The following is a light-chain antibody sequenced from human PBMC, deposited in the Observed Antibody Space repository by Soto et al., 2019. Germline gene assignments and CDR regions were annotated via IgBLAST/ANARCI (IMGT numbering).Light chain of an antibody. CDR3: SSYTSSRSVV. CDR1: SSDVGGYNY. J-gene: IGLJ2*01. CDR2: EVS. V-gene: IGLV2-14*01. Sequence: QSALTQPASVSGSPGQSLTISCTGTSSDVGGYNYVSWYQHHPGKAPKLMIYEVSNRPSGVSNRFSGSKSGNTASLTISGLQAEDEADYYCSSYTSSRSVVFGGGTKLTVL.